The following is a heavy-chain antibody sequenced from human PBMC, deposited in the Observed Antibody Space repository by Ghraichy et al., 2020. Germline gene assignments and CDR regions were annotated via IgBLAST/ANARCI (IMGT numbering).Heavy chain of an antibody. Sequence: SCTVSGGSISSYYWSWIRQPPGKGLEWIGYIYYSGSTNYNPSLKSRVTISVDTSKNQFSLKLSSVTAADTAVYYCAREGTYYYGSGWDYWGQGTLVTVSS. J-gene: IGHJ4*02. V-gene: IGHV4-59*01. CDR1: GGSISSYY. CDR3: AREGTYYYGSGWDY. D-gene: IGHD3-10*01. CDR2: IYYSGST.